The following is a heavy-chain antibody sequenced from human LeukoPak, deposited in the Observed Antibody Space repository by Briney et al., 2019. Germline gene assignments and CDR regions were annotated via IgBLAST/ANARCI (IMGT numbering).Heavy chain of an antibody. CDR3: ARDLYSSRTNDAFVI. D-gene: IGHD6-13*01. CDR1: AGSFSSFY. V-gene: IGHV4-59*12. Sequence: SETLSLTCTVSAGSFSSFYWTWIRQPPGKRLEWIGYVSKSESTNYNPSLKSRVTISVDTSKNQFSLKLSSVTAADTAVYYCARDLYSSRTNDAFVIWGQGTMVTVSS. CDR2: VSKSEST. J-gene: IGHJ3*02.